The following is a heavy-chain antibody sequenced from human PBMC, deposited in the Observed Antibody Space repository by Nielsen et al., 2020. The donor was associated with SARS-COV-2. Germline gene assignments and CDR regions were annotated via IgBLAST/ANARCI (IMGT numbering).Heavy chain of an antibody. D-gene: IGHD3-16*01. J-gene: IGHJ4*02. CDR2: IYYSGST. V-gene: IGHV4-31*02. Sequence: WIRQPPGKGLEWIGYIYYSGSTYYNPSLKSRVTISVDTSKNQFSLKLSSVTAADTAVYYCARGRITFEYYFDYWGQGTLVTVSS. CDR3: ARGRITFEYYFDY.